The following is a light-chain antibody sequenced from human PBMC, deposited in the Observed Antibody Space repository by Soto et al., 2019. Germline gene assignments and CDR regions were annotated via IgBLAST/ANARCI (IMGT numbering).Light chain of an antibody. J-gene: IGKJ1*01. CDR3: QQCGSSPWT. V-gene: IGKV3-20*01. CDR1: QSVSSYY. CDR2: AAS. Sequence: EIVLTQSPGTLSLSPGERATLSCRASQSVSSYYLAWYQQKPGQAPRLLIYAASSRATGIPDRFSGGGSGTDFTLTISXLEPEDFAVYYCQQCGSSPWTFGQGTKV.